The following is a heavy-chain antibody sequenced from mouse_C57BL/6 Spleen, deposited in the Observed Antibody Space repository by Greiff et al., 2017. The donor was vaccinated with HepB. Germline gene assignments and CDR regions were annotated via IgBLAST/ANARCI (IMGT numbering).Heavy chain of an antibody. CDR1: GYAFSSSW. CDR2: IYPGDGDT. CDR3: ARDDYYGSRDWYFDV. J-gene: IGHJ1*03. V-gene: IGHV1-82*01. Sequence: QVQLQQSGPELVKPGASVKISCKASGYAFSSSWMNWVKQRPGKGLEWIGRIYPGDGDTNYNGKFKGKATLTADKSSSTAYLQIRSLTSEDSAVYFCARDDYYGSRDWYFDVWGTGTTVTVSS. D-gene: IGHD1-1*01.